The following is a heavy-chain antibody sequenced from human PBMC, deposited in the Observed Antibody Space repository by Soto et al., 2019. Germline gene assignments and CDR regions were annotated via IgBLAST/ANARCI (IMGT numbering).Heavy chain of an antibody. V-gene: IGHV3-33*01. CDR2: IWYDGSNK. CDR3: ARASYGSGSTRFDY. CDR1: GFTFSSYG. Sequence: PGGSLRLSCAASGFTFSSYGMHWVRQAPGKGLEWVAVIWYDGSNKYYADSVKGRFTISRDNSKNTLYLQMNSLRAEDTAVYYCARASYGSGSTRFDYWGQGTLVTVSS. J-gene: IGHJ4*02. D-gene: IGHD3-10*01.